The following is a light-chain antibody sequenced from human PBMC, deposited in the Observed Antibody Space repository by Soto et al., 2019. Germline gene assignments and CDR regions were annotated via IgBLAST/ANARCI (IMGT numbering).Light chain of an antibody. CDR1: QSVSSN. Sequence: EIVMTQSPATLSVSPGERATLSCRASQSVSSNLAWYQQKPGQAPRLLIYGASNRATGIQDRFSGSGSGTDFTLTIRRLEPEDFAVYYCKQYGTSPQTFGQGTKVDI. J-gene: IGKJ1*01. CDR3: KQYGTSPQT. V-gene: IGKV3-20*01. CDR2: GAS.